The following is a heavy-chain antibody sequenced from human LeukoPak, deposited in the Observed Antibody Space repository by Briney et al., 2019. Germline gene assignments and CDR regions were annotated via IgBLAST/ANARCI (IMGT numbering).Heavy chain of an antibody. J-gene: IGHJ4*02. D-gene: IGHD3-22*01. CDR3: ARDNYYDSSGYTI. Sequence: ASVKVSCKASGYTFTSYDINWVRQATGQGLEWMGWMNPNSGNTGYAQKFQGRVTITRNTSISTAYMELSRLRSDDTAVYYCARDNYYDSSGYTIWGQGTLVTVSS. CDR1: GYTFTSYD. CDR2: MNPNSGNT. V-gene: IGHV1-8*03.